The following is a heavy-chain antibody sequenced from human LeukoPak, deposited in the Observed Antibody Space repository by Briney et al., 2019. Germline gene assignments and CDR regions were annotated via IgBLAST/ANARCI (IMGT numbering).Heavy chain of an antibody. J-gene: IGHJ4*02. CDR3: ARTGYGSGSYLAHDY. D-gene: IGHD3-10*01. CDR2: INPNSGGT. CDR1: GYIFTDYY. V-gene: IGHV1-2*06. Sequence: GASVKVSCKASGYIFTDYYMHWVRQAPGQELGWMGRINPNSGGTNYAQKFQGRVTMTRDTSISTAYMELSRLRSDDTAVYYCARTGYGSGSYLAHDYWGQGTLVTVSS.